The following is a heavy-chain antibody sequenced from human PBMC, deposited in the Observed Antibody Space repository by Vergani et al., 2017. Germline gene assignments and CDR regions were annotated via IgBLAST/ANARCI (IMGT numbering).Heavy chain of an antibody. CDR3: ARGRQYGMDV. V-gene: IGHV3-33*08. Sequence: QVQLQESGPGLVKPSEPLSLTCTVSGGSISSYYWSWVRQAPGKGLEWVAVIWYDGSNKYYADSVKGRFTISRDNSKNTLYLQMNSLRAEDTAVYYCARGRQYGMDVWGQGTTVTVSS. J-gene: IGHJ6*02. CDR2: IWYDGSNK. CDR1: GGSISSYY.